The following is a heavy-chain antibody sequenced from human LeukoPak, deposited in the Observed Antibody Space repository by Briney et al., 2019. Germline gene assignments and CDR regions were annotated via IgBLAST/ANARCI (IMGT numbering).Heavy chain of an antibody. J-gene: IGHJ4*02. CDR2: IYTSGST. CDR1: GGSISSSSYY. Sequence: TLSLTCTVSGGSISSSSYYWSCIRQPAGKGLEWIGRIYTSGSTNYNPSLKSRVTISVDTSKNQFSLKLSSVTAADTAVYHCAREADYVWGSYRYTPDYWGQGTLVTVSS. CDR3: AREADYVWGSYRYTPDY. V-gene: IGHV4-61*02. D-gene: IGHD3-16*02.